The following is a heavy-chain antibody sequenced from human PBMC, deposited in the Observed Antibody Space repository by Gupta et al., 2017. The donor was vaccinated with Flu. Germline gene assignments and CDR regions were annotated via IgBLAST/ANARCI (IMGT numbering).Heavy chain of an antibody. Sequence: EVQLVESGGGLVQPGGSLRLSCAASGFTFSSYWMSWVRQAPGKGLEWVANIKQDGSEKYYVDSVKGRFTISRDNAKNSLYLQMNSLRAEDTAVYYCASGPSGTNGGWFDPWGQGTLVTVSS. CDR1: GFTFSSYW. CDR3: ASGPSGTNGGWFDP. V-gene: IGHV3-7*01. D-gene: IGHD7-27*01. CDR2: IKQDGSEK. J-gene: IGHJ5*02.